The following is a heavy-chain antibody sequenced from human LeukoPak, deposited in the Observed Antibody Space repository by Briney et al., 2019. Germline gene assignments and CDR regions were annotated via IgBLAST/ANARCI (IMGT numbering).Heavy chain of an antibody. V-gene: IGHV3-21*01. Sequence: GGSLRLSCAASGFTFSSYSMNWVCQAPGKGLEWVSSISSSSSYIYYADSVKGRFTISRDNAKNSLYLQMNSLRAEDTAVYYCARDPLYGDYAFGYWGQGTLVTVSS. D-gene: IGHD4-17*01. CDR1: GFTFSSYS. CDR3: ARDPLYGDYAFGY. CDR2: ISSSSSYI. J-gene: IGHJ4*02.